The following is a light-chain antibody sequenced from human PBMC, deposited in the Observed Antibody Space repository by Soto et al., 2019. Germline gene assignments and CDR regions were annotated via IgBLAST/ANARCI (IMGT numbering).Light chain of an antibody. Sequence: DIVMTQSPDSLDVSLGERATINCKSSQSVLYNSNNKNYLAWYQQKPGQPPKLLMFWASIRETGVPGRFSGSGSGTDFTLTISSLQAEDVAVYYCQQYYTTPLTFGGGTKV. CDR1: QSVLYNSNNKNY. V-gene: IGKV4-1*01. CDR2: WAS. J-gene: IGKJ4*01. CDR3: QQYYTTPLT.